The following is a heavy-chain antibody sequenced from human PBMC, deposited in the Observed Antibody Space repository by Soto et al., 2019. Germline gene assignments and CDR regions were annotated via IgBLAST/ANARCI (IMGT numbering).Heavy chain of an antibody. CDR2: IIPILGIA. J-gene: IGHJ5*02. D-gene: IGHD2-2*01. Sequence: GASVKVSCKASGGTFSSYTISWVRQAPGQGLEWMGRIIPILGIANYAQKFQGRVTITADKSTSTAYMELSSLRSEDTAVYYCARGTNPEEDCSSTSCPGGRFDPWGQGTLVTVSS. V-gene: IGHV1-69*02. CDR1: GGTFSSYT. CDR3: ARGTNPEEDCSSTSCPGGRFDP.